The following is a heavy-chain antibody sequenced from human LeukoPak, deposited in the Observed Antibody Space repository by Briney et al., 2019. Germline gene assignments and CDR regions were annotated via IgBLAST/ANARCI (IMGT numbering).Heavy chain of an antibody. CDR3: ARPRDYYDSSGYYYY. J-gene: IGHJ4*02. Sequence: SETLSLTCTVSGGSISSGGYYWSWIRQPAGKGLEWIGRYRTSGSTNYNPSPSLTGRVTISVDTSKNQFSLDLSSVTAADTAVYYCARPRDYYDSSGYYYYWGQGTLVTVSS. D-gene: IGHD3-22*01. CDR2: YRTSGST. V-gene: IGHV4-61*02. CDR1: GGSISSGGYY.